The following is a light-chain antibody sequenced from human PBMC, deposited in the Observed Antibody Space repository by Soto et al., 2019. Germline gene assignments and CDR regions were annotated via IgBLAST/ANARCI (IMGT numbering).Light chain of an antibody. CDR1: QSISGT. J-gene: IGKJ1*01. CDR2: AAS. Sequence: EIVMTQSPATLSVSPGGRATLSCRASQSISGTLAWYQQKPGQAPRLLIYAASRRAPGIPDRFSASGSGTDFTLTISRLEPEDFAVYFCQQYGTSPPWTFGQGTKVDIK. V-gene: IGKV3-20*01. CDR3: QQYGTSPPWT.